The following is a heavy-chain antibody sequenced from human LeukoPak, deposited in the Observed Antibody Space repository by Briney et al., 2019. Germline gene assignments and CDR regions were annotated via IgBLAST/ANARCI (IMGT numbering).Heavy chain of an antibody. CDR2: MTSSGDTV. J-gene: IGHJ3*02. CDR3: ARYSSNWGAFDI. D-gene: IGHD6-13*01. Sequence: GGSLRLSCAASKFTFSNYWMNWVRQAPGKGLDWIAYMTSSGDTVYYADSVKGRFTISRDNAMNSLYLQMNSLRVEDTAVYYCARYSSNWGAFDIWGHGTLVIVSS. V-gene: IGHV3-48*04. CDR1: KFTFSNYW.